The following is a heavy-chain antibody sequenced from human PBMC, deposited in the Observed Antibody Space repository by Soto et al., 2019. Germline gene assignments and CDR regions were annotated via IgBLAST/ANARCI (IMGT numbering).Heavy chain of an antibody. CDR3: AKEGRRGYSNVNYGIGV. CDR2: ISFDGSNK. D-gene: IGHD6-13*01. V-gene: IGHV3-30*18. Sequence: HWVRHEKDKGLEWVAVISFDGSNKYYADSVKGRFTISRDNSQNTLYLQMNSLRTEDTAVFYCAKEGRRGYSNVNYGIGVRGEGITV. J-gene: IGHJ6*02.